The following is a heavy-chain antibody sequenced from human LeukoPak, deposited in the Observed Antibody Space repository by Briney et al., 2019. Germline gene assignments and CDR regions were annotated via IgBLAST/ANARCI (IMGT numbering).Heavy chain of an antibody. J-gene: IGHJ6*02. D-gene: IGHD2-2*02. CDR1: GFTFDDYA. V-gene: IGHV3-9*03. Sequence: GGSLRLSCAASGFTFDDYAMHWVRQAPGKGLEWVSGISWNSGSIGYADSVKGRFTISRDNAKNSLYLQMNSLRAEDMALYYCAKGEGCSSTSCYSGYYYGMDVWGQGTTVTVSS. CDR3: AKGEGCSSTSCYSGYYYGMDV. CDR2: ISWNSGSI.